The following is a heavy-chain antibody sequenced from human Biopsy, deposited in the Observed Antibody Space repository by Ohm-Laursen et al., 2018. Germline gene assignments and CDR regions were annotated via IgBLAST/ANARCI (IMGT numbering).Heavy chain of an antibody. CDR3: GRAVRNQLLTDP. Sequence: ASVKVSCKASGYTFTSYDITWVRQASGQGPEWIGWLNPVSGNSNFGEKFRGRVTVTSDTSISTAYMELSGLTSDDTATYYCGRAVRNQLLTDPWGQGTLVTVTS. J-gene: IGHJ5*02. CDR2: LNPVSGNS. D-gene: IGHD1-7*01. CDR1: GYTFTSYD. V-gene: IGHV1-8*01.